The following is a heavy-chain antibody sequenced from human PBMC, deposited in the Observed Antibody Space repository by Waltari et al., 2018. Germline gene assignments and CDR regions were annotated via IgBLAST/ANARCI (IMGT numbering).Heavy chain of an antibody. Sequence: QVQLQQWGAGLLKPSETLSLTCAVYGGSFSDYYWSWIRQPPGKGLEWIGEINYSGSTNYNPSLKSRVTISVDTSKNQCSLKLSSVTAADTAVYYCARARQQLVRSAFDIWGQGTMVTVSS. J-gene: IGHJ3*02. CDR1: GGSFSDYY. CDR3: ARARQQLVRSAFDI. V-gene: IGHV4-34*01. CDR2: INYSGST. D-gene: IGHD6-13*01.